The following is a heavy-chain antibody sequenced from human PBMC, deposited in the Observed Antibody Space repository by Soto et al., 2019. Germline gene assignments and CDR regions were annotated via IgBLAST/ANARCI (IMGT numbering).Heavy chain of an antibody. J-gene: IGHJ4*02. V-gene: IGHV4-59*13. CDR1: GGSISCYS. CDR3: ARAQAAYYFDY. Sequence: SETLSLTCTVSGGSISCYSWSWIRQSPGKGLEWIGYIYYSGSTNYNPSLKSRVTISVDTSKNRFSLKLSSVTVADSAMYYCARAQAAYYFDYWGQGTVVTVSS. CDR2: IYYSGST. D-gene: IGHD2-15*01.